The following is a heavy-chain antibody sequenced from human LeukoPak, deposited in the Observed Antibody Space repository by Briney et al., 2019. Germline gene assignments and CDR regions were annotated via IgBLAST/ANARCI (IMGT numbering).Heavy chain of an antibody. CDR1: GYTFTSYG. J-gene: IGHJ4*02. Sequence: ASVKVSCKASGYTFTSYGISWVRQAPGQGLEWMGWISAYNGNTNYAQKLQGRVTMTTDTSTSTAYMELRSLRSDDTAVYYCARDMAVAGTWPARGYYFDYWGQGTLVTVSS. CDR3: ARDMAVAGTWPARGYYFDY. D-gene: IGHD6-19*01. CDR2: ISAYNGNT. V-gene: IGHV1-18*01.